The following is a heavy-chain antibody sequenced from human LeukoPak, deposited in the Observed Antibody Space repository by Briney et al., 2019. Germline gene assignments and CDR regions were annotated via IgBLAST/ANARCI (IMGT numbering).Heavy chain of an antibody. J-gene: IGHJ4*02. CDR3: ARGDFWSGYYNGIDY. D-gene: IGHD3-3*01. CDR1: GGSTTGYY. V-gene: IGHV4-59*08. CDR2: MYYNGRTKYNPT. Sequence: SETLSLTCTVSGGSTTGYYWSWIQQPPGKELEWIGYMYYNGRTKYNPTNYNPSLKSRVAISVDTSENQVSLKLSSVTAADTAVYYCARGDFWSGYYNGIDYWGQGTLVTVSS.